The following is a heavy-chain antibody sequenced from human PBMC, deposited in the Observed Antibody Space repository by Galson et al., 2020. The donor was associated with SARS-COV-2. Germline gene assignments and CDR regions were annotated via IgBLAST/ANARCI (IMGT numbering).Heavy chain of an antibody. CDR2: INYSGNT. Sequence: SETLSLTCTVTNSAISSYYWSWIRQPPGKGLEWIGNINYSGNTHYNPSLKSRVTISVDTSKKQFSLKLTSVTAADTAVYYCARGGQYYDILTGGPADHGMDVWGHGTTVTVSS. D-gene: IGHD3-9*01. CDR3: ARGGQYYDILTGGPADHGMDV. CDR1: NSAISSYY. J-gene: IGHJ6*02. V-gene: IGHV4-59*01.